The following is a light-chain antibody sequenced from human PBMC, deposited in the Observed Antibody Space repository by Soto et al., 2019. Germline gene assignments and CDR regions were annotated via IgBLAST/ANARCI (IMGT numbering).Light chain of an antibody. CDR3: QQDNNWPRT. CDR2: GSS. CDR1: QSISTY. Sequence: DIQMTQSPSSLAASVGDTVTITCRASQSISTYLNWYQQKPGKAPKLLISGSSSLQSGVPSRFSGSGSGTEFTLTINSLQSEDFAVYYCQQDNNWPRTFGQGTKVDIK. V-gene: IGKV1-39*01. J-gene: IGKJ1*01.